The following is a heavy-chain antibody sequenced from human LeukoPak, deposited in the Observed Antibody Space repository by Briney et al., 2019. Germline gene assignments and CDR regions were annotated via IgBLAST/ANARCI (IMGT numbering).Heavy chain of an antibody. CDR1: GGSISSSSYY. CDR3: ARHCPTYYYDSSGYSWFDP. V-gene: IGHV4-39*01. D-gene: IGHD3-22*01. J-gene: IGHJ5*02. Sequence: PSETLSLTCTVSGGSISSSSYYWGWIRQPPGKGLDWFGGFYYSGSTYYNPSLKSRVTISVDTSKNQFSLKLSSVTAADTAVYYCARHCPTYYYDSSGYSWFDPWGQGTLVTVSS. CDR2: FYYSGST.